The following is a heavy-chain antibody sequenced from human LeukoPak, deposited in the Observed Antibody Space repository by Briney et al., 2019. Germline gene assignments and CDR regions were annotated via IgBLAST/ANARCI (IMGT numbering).Heavy chain of an antibody. CDR1: GYTFTSYG. CDR2: IIPIFGTA. J-gene: IGHJ3*02. CDR3: AREIAARSAFDI. D-gene: IGHD6-6*01. Sequence: ASVKVSCKASGYTFTSYGISWVRQAPGQGLEWMGGIIPIFGTANYAQKFQGRVTITADESTSTAYMELSSLRSEDTAVYYCAREIAARSAFDIWGQGTMVTVSS. V-gene: IGHV1-69*13.